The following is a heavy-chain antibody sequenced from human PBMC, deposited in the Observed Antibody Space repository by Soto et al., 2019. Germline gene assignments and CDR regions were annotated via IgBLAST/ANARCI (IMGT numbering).Heavy chain of an antibody. CDR2: IFWDDDK. CDR1: GFSLSTSGVG. V-gene: IGHV2-5*02. Sequence: QITLKESGPTLVKPTQTLTLTCTFSGFSLSTSGVGVGWIRQPPGTALEWLGIIFWDDDKRYRPSLKSRVNITKDTSKNQLVLTMTNMDPVDTATYYCAHLPWKEMWPRAPVVNWGQGTPVTVSS. D-gene: IGHD1-1*01. J-gene: IGHJ4*02. CDR3: AHLPWKEMWPRAPVVN.